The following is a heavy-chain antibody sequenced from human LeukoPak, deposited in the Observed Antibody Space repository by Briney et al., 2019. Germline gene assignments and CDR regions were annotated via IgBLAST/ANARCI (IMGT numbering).Heavy chain of an antibody. CDR3: AKASLYSSSPG. J-gene: IGHJ4*02. CDR1: GFTFSSYA. Sequence: GGSLRLSCAASGFTFSSYAMSWVRQAPVKGLEWVSTISGSGGSTYYADSVKGRFTISRDNSKNTLYLQMNSLRAEDTAVYYCAKASLYSSSPGWGQGTLVTVSS. D-gene: IGHD6-13*01. CDR2: ISGSGGST. V-gene: IGHV3-23*01.